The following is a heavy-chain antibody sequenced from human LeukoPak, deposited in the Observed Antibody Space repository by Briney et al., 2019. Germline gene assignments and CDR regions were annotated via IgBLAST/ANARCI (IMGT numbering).Heavy chain of an antibody. D-gene: IGHD3-10*01. CDR1: GGSISNYY. V-gene: IGHV4-59*08. J-gene: IGHJ4*02. CDR3: ARHYGSGTYPLDY. CDR2: IFSSGST. Sequence: PSETLSLTCTVSGGSISNYYWSWVRQSPGKRLEWIAYIFSSGSTNSNPSLKSRVTMSVDTSENQFSLKLSSVTAADTAVYCCARHYGSGTYPLDYWGQGTLVTVSS.